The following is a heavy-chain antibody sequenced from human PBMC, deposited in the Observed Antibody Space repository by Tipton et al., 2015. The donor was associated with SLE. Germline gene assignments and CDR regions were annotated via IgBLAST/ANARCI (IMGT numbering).Heavy chain of an antibody. D-gene: IGHD3-3*01. CDR2: INHSGTT. Sequence: TLSLTCTVSGASISNYYWGWIRQPPGKGLEWIGYINHSGTTNYNPSLKSRVTISIDTSKNHFSLKVNSVTAADTAVYYCARGGHYAWFGPWGQGFLVTVSS. V-gene: IGHV4-59*01. CDR3: ARGGHYAWFGP. CDR1: GASISNYY. J-gene: IGHJ5*02.